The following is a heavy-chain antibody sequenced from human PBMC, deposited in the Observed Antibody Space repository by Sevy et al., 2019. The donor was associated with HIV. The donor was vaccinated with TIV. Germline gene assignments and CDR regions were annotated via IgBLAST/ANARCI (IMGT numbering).Heavy chain of an antibody. CDR3: AKDWSTMVRGPTGY. Sequence: GGSLRLSCAASGFTFDDYAMHWVRQAPGKGLEWVSGISWNSGIIGYADSVKGRFTISRDNAKNSLYLQMNSLRAEDTALYYCAKDWSTMVRGPTGYWGQGTLVTVSS. V-gene: IGHV3-9*01. D-gene: IGHD3-10*01. J-gene: IGHJ4*02. CDR1: GFTFDDYA. CDR2: ISWNSGII.